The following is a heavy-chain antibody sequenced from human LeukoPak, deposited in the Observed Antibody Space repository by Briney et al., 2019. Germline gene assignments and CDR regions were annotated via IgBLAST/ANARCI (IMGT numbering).Heavy chain of an antibody. CDR3: ARGENGSFDH. V-gene: IGHV3-11*01. CDR2: VSSTGGDK. Sequence: GGSLRLSCAASGFTFSDYYMSWIRQAPGKGLEWISYVSSTGGDKFYADPVKGRFTISRDNARDSLYMEMNDLIAEDTAFYYCARGENGSFDHRGQGTLVIVSS. CDR1: GFTFSDYY. D-gene: IGHD3-10*01. J-gene: IGHJ4*02.